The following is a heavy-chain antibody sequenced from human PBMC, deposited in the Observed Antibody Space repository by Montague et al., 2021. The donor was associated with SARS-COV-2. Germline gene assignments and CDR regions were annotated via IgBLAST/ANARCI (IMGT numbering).Heavy chain of an antibody. V-gene: IGHV3-9*01. CDR2: ISWNSGSI. Sequence: SLRLSCAASGFTFGDYAMHWFRQAPGKGLEWVSGISWNSGSIGYADSVKGRFTISRDNAKNSLYLQMNSLRAEDTALYYCAKDIVRIVGGYYYYYGMDVWGQGTTVTVSS. J-gene: IGHJ6*02. CDR1: GFTFGDYA. CDR3: AKDIVRIVGGYYYYYGMDV. D-gene: IGHD1-26*01.